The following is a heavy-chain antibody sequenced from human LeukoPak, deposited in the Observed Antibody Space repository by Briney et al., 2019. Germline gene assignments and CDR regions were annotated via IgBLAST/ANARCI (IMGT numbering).Heavy chain of an antibody. J-gene: IGHJ6*03. D-gene: IGHD2-15*01. V-gene: IGHV3-23*01. CDR2: ISGSGDKT. Sequence: PGGSLRLSCAASGFTFSSYAMSWVRQAPGGGLEWVSAISGSGDKTFHADSVKGRFTTSRDNSKNTLSLQMSSLGVEDSAVYFCAKDTSAWWYHRAYMNVWGTGTTVTVSS. CDR1: GFTFSSYA. CDR3: AKDTSAWWYHRAYMNV.